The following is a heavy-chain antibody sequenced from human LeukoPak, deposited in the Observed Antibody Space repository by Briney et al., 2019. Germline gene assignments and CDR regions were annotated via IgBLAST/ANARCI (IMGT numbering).Heavy chain of an antibody. CDR3: AKAGYDFWSGYYSP. D-gene: IGHD3-3*01. V-gene: IGHV3-23*01. Sequence: GGSLRLSCAASGFTFSSYAMSWVRQAPGKGLGWVSAISGSGGSTYYADSVKGRFTISRDNSKNTLYLQMNSLRAEDTAVYYCAKAGYDFWSGYYSPWGQGTLVTVSS. CDR2: ISGSGGST. CDR1: GFTFSSYA. J-gene: IGHJ5*02.